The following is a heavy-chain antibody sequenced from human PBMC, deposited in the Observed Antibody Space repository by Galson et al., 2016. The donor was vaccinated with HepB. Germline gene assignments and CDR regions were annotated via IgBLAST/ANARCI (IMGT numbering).Heavy chain of an antibody. CDR2: IYWNDDE. V-gene: IGHV2-5*01. J-gene: IGHJ3*01. D-gene: IGHD2-2*01. Sequence: PALVKPTQTLTLTCIFSGFSLTTPGVGVGWIRQPPGKALEWLAFIYWNDDERYSPSLKSRLSITKDTSKNQVVLTMTNMDPVDTATYYCTRAVPAAPVNGAFDVWGQGTTVTVSS. CDR1: GFSLTTPGVG. CDR3: TRAVPAAPVNGAFDV.